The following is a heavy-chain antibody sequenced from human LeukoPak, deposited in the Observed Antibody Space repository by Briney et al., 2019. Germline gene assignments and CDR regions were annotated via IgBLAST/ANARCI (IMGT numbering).Heavy chain of an antibody. CDR2: INPNSGGT. Sequence: ASVKVSCKASGYTFTGYYMHWVRQAPGQGLEWMGWINPNSGGTNYAQKFQGRVTMTRDTSISTAYMELSRLRSDDTAVYYCAGDHYDYVWGSYRRNWFDPWGQGTLVTVSS. CDR1: GYTFTGYY. V-gene: IGHV1-2*02. J-gene: IGHJ5*02. CDR3: AGDHYDYVWGSYRRNWFDP. D-gene: IGHD3-16*02.